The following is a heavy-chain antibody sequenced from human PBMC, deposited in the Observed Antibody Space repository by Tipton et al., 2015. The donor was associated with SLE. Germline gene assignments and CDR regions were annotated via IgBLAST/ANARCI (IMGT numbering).Heavy chain of an antibody. CDR3: ARSGSNDAFDI. J-gene: IGHJ3*02. D-gene: IGHD1-26*01. V-gene: IGHV3-7*01. CDR2: IKQDGTEK. Sequence: GSLRLSCAASGFTFSTYWMSWVRQAPGKGLEWVANIKQDGTEKNYVDSVKGRFTISRDNAKNSLYLQMNSLRAEDTALYYCARSGSNDAFDIWGQGTMVTVSS. CDR1: GFTFSTYW.